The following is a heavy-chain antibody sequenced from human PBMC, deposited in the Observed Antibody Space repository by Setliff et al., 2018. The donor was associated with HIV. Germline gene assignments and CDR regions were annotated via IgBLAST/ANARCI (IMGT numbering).Heavy chain of an antibody. Sequence: GGSLRLSCAASGFTFDRFWMHWVRQAPGKGLEWVSGISWSSGSIDSADSVRGRFTSSRDNAESSLFLQMNSLRAEDTAVYYCTRGGTYYDYWGQGTLVTVSS. CDR2: ISWSSGSI. D-gene: IGHD1-26*01. CDR3: TRGGTYYDY. J-gene: IGHJ4*02. V-gene: IGHV3-48*04. CDR1: GFTFDRFW.